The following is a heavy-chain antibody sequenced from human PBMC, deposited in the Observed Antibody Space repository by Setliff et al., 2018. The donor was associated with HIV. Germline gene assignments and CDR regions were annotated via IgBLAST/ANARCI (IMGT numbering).Heavy chain of an antibody. D-gene: IGHD6-19*01. CDR1: GGSISSYY. V-gene: IGHV4-59*01. Sequence: SETLSLTCTVSGGSISSYYWSWIRQPQGKGLEWVGYTYYSGSTNYNPSLKSRVPISVDTSKNQFSLKLRSVTAADTAVYYCAREDRNQWLVGGGYFQHWGQGTLVTV. CDR3: AREDRNQWLVGGGYFQH. CDR2: TYYSGST. J-gene: IGHJ1*01.